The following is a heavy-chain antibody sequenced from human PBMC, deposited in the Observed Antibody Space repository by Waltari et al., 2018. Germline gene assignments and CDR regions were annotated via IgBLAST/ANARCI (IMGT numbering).Heavy chain of an antibody. D-gene: IGHD2-15*01. Sequence: EVQVVESGGDLVQPGGSLSLSCAASGFTLSSYRMTWVRQAPGKGLEWVANINADGSEKEYVDSVKGRFTISRDNAKNSLYLQMNSLRVEDTAVYYCARLHSANYWGQGTLVTVSS. CDR1: GFTLSSYR. J-gene: IGHJ4*02. CDR2: INADGSEK. CDR3: ARLHSANY. V-gene: IGHV3-7*01.